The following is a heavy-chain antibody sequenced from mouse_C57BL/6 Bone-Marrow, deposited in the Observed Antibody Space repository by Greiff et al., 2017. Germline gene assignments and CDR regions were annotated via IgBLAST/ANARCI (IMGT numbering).Heavy chain of an antibody. D-gene: IGHD4-1*01. V-gene: IGHV14-4*01. CDR1: GFNIKDDY. CDR3: TLTGRVFHH. J-gene: IGHJ2*01. CDR2: IDPENGDT. Sequence: EVKLQQSGAELVRPGASVKLSCTASGFNIKDDYMHWVKQRPEQGLEWIGWIDPENGDTEYASKFQGKATIPADTSSNTAYLQLSSLTSEATAFFYCTLTGRVFHHWRQGTTLTVPS.